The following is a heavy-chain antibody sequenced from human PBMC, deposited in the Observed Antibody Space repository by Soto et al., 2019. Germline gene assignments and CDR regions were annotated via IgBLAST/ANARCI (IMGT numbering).Heavy chain of an antibody. CDR1: GYTFTSYY. V-gene: IGHV1-46*01. CDR3: AGSYYYYYGMDV. Sequence: ASVNVSCKSSGYTFTSYYIHWVRQAPGQGLECMGIINPSGGSTSYAQKFQGRVTMTRDTSTSTVYMELSSLRSEDTAVYYCAGSYYYYYGMDVWGQGTTVTVSS. J-gene: IGHJ6*02. CDR2: INPSGGST.